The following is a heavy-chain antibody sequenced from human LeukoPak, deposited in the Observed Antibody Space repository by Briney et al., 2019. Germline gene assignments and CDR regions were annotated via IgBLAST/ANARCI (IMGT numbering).Heavy chain of an antibody. D-gene: IGHD3-22*01. J-gene: IGHJ4*02. CDR3: ARTNYYDSSGYAYYFDF. CDR1: GFPCDDYA. V-gene: IGHV3-9*01. CDR2: SRWNSANI. Sequence: GGSLRLSCAASGFPCDDYAFHWVRQAPGKGLEWVSGSRWNSANIGYADSVKGRFTISRDNAKNSLYLQMNSLRTEDTALYYCARTNYYDSSGYAYYFDFWSQGTLVTVS.